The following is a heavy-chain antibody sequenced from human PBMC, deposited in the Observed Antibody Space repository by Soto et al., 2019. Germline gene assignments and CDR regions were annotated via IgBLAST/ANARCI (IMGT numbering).Heavy chain of an antibody. CDR1: GFTFSSYT. CDR2: ISYDGGDK. J-gene: IGHJ4*02. V-gene: IGHV3-30-3*01. CDR3: ARENSLAVVAPGY. D-gene: IGHD3-22*01. Sequence: QVQLVESGGGVVQPGRSLRLSCAASGFTFSSYTMHWVRQTPGRGLEWVADISYDGGDKYYADSVKGRFTISRDNSKNTLYLQMNSLRAEDTSVYYCARENSLAVVAPGYWGQGILVTVSS.